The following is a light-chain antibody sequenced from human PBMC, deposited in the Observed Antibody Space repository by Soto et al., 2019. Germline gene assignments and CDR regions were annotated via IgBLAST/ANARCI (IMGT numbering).Light chain of an antibody. Sequence: EIALTQSPATLSLSPGERATLSCRASQSVSRYLAWYQQKPGQAPRLLIYDASNRATGIPARFSGSGSGTDFTLTISSLEPEDFALYYCQQRGNWPSFGGGTKVKIK. CDR2: DAS. CDR3: QQRGNWPS. J-gene: IGKJ4*01. V-gene: IGKV3-11*01. CDR1: QSVSRY.